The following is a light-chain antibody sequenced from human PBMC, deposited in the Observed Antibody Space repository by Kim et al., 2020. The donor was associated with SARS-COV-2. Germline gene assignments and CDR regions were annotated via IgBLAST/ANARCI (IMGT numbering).Light chain of an antibody. CDR1: SSNIGAGYD. CDR2: ANS. V-gene: IGLV1-40*01. CDR3: QSYDSSLSSLV. Sequence: RVTISCTGSSSNIGAGYDVHWYQQLPGTAPKLLIYANSNRPSGVPDRISGSKSGTSASLAVTGLQAEDEADYYCQSYDSSLSSLVFGGGTQLTVL. J-gene: IGLJ2*01.